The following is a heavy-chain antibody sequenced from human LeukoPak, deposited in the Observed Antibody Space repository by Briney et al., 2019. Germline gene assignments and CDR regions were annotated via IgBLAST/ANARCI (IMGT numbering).Heavy chain of an antibody. CDR1: SGSISGHY. D-gene: IGHD3-3*01. CDR3: ARSLNYDFWSGYSVWYYYMDV. J-gene: IGHJ6*03. V-gene: IGHV4-59*11. CDR2: IYYTGST. Sequence: SETLSLTCSVSSGSISGHYWSWVRQPPGKGLEWIAYIYYTGSTNYNPSLKSRVTISVDTSKNQFSLKLSSVTAADTAVYYCARSLNYDFWSGYSVWYYYMDVWGKGTTVTVSS.